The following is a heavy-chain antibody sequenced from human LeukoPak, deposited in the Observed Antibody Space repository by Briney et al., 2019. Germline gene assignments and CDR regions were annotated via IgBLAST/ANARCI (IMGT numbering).Heavy chain of an antibody. J-gene: IGHJ4*02. CDR1: GGSVGSGAYS. Sequence: SETLSLTCAVSGGSVGSGAYSWSWIRQPPGKGLEWIGYIFESGSTYYNPSLKSRVTISVDKSKNEFSLRVSSVTAADTAVYYCARHVYGGDTPFDYWGQGTLVTVSS. D-gene: IGHD3-16*01. V-gene: IGHV4-30-2*01. CDR3: ARHVYGGDTPFDY. CDR2: IFESGST.